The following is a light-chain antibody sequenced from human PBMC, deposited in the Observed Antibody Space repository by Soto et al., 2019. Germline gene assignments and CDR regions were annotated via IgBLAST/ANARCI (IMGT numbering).Light chain of an antibody. CDR1: QSISDW. CDR3: QQYSSYWT. Sequence: DMQMIPPPATLSASIGDRVTITCRASQSISDWLAWYQQKPGKAPKLLIYDASSFESGVPSRFSGSGSGTEFTPTISSLQPDDFATYYCQQYSSYWTFGQGTKVDI. V-gene: IGKV1-5*01. J-gene: IGKJ1*01. CDR2: DAS.